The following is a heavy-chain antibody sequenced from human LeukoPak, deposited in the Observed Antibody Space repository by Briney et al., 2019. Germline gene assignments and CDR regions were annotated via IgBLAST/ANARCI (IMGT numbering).Heavy chain of an antibody. J-gene: IGHJ3*02. Sequence: ASVKVSCKASGYTFTSYGISWVRQAPGQGLEWMGWISAYNGNTNYAQKLQGRVTITADESTSTAYMELSSLRSEDTAVYYCARGGIVGATFDAFDIWGQGTMVTVSS. CDR3: ARGGIVGATFDAFDI. V-gene: IGHV1-18*01. CDR1: GYTFTSYG. D-gene: IGHD1-26*01. CDR2: ISAYNGNT.